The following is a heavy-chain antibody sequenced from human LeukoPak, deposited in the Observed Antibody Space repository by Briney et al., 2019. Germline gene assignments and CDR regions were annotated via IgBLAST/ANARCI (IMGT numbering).Heavy chain of an antibody. CDR2: INHSGST. Sequence: PSETLSLTCAVYGGSFSGYYWSWIRQPPGKGLEWIGEINHSGSTNYNPSLKSRVTISVDTSKNQFSLKLSSVTAADTAVYYCAKGYYYGSGSYYTPYNWFDPWGQGTPVTVSS. J-gene: IGHJ5*02. D-gene: IGHD3-10*01. CDR1: GGSFSGYY. V-gene: IGHV4-34*01. CDR3: AKGYYYGSGSYYTPYNWFDP.